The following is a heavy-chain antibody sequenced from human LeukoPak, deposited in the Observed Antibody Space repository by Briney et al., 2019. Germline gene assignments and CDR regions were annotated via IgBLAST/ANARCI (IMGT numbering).Heavy chain of an antibody. D-gene: IGHD4-17*01. CDR2: IYYSGST. CDR1: GGSISSGGYY. V-gene: IGHV4-31*03. J-gene: IGHJ1*01. Sequence: PSQTLSLTCTVSGGSISSGGYYWSWIRQHPGKGLEWIGYIYYSGSTYYNPSLKSRVTISVDTSKNQFSLKLSSVTAADTAVYYCARAYGDYVSPYDEYFQHWGQSTLVTVSS. CDR3: ARAYGDYVSPYDEYFQH.